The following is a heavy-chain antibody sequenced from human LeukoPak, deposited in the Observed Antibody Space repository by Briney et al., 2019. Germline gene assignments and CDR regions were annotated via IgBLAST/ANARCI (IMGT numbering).Heavy chain of an antibody. CDR3: AKDVIAAAGKRAYYYGMDV. CDR2: ISGCGGRK. J-gene: IGHJ6*02. D-gene: IGHD6-13*01. Sequence: PGGSVPLSFPSCVLTYSSYALSGLGQARARGLAWVSLISGCGGRKYYADSMKGRFTIYRDNSKNTLYLQMNSLRAEDTAVYYCAKDVIAAAGKRAYYYGMDVWGQGTTVTVSS. V-gene: IGHV3-23*01. CDR1: VLTYSSYA.